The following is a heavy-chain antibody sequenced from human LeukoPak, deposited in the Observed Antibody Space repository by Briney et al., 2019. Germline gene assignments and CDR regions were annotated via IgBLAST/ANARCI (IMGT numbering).Heavy chain of an antibody. CDR2: IIPIFGTA. J-gene: IGHJ4*02. D-gene: IGHD6-13*01. CDR3: ARGEIAAAGTASPDY. CDR1: GGTFSSYA. Sequence: SVKVSCKASGGTFSSYAISWVRQAPGQGLEWMGGIIPIFGTANYAQKFQGRVTITADESTSTAYMELSSLRSEDTAVYYCARGEIAAAGTASPDYWGQGTLVTVSS. V-gene: IGHV1-69*13.